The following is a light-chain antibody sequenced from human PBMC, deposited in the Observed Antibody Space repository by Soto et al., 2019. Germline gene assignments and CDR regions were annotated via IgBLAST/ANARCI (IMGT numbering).Light chain of an antibody. V-gene: IGKV3-20*01. CDR2: AAS. Sequence: EIVLTQSPGTLYLSPGERATLSCRASQSVSSNYLAWYQQKRGQAPRLLIYAASARATGIPDRFSGSGSGTDFTLTISRLEPEDFAVYFCQLYGSSPPGYTFAQGTKLEIK. CDR3: QLYGSSPPGYT. J-gene: IGKJ2*01. CDR1: QSVSSNY.